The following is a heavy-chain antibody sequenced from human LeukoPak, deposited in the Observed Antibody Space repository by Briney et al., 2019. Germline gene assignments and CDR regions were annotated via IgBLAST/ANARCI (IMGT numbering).Heavy chain of an antibody. CDR1: GYTFTSYG. V-gene: IGHV1-18*01. CDR2: ISAYNGNT. J-gene: IGHJ4*02. CDR3: ARAYSSGWYDTSDY. D-gene: IGHD6-19*01. Sequence: ASVKVSCKASGYTFTSYGISWVRQAPGQGLEWMGWISAYNGNTNYARKLQGRVTMTTDTSTSTAYMELRSLRSDDTAVYYCARAYSSGWYDTSDYWGQGTLVTVSS.